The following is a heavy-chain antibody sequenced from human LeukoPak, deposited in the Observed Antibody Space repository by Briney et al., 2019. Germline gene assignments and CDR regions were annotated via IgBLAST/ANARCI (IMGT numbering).Heavy chain of an antibody. CDR3: ARAGAGSFDFYYFDY. CDR2: MNPNNDNT. CDR1: GGTFSSYA. Sequence: ASVKVSCKASGGTFSSYAISWVRQATGQGLEWMGWMNPNNDNTGYAQRFRGRVTLTRNTSISTAYMELSSLRSEDTAVYYCARAGAGSFDFYYFDYWGQGTLVTVSS. D-gene: IGHD3-10*01. J-gene: IGHJ4*02. V-gene: IGHV1-8*02.